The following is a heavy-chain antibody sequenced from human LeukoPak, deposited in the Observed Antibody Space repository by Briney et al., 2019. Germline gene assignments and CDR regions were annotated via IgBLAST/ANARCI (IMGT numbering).Heavy chain of an antibody. J-gene: IGHJ4*02. D-gene: IGHD3-22*01. CDR1: GFTFSDYN. V-gene: IGHV3-11*04. CDR2: ISRSGSTK. CDR3: ARRDTYYYGSSGFFSFHY. Sequence: GGSLRLSCAASGFTFSDYNMRWIRQAPGKGLEWVSSISRSGSTKYYADSVKGRFTISRDNAKNSLYLQMNSLRAEDTAVYYCARRDTYYYGSSGFFSFHYWGQGTLVTVSS.